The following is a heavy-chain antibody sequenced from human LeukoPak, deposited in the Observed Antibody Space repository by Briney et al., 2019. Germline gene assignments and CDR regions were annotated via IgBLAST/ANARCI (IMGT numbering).Heavy chain of an antibody. D-gene: IGHD5-18*01. CDR2: IYTSGST. CDR3: ARGRRYSYGQGVAFDI. CDR1: GGSISSYY. V-gene: IGHV4-4*07. Sequence: SETLSLTCTVSGGSISSYYWSWIRQPAGKGPEWIGRIYTSGSTNYNPSLKSRVTMSVDTSKNQFSLKLSSVTAADTAVYYCARGRRYSYGQGVAFDIWGQGTMVTVSS. J-gene: IGHJ3*02.